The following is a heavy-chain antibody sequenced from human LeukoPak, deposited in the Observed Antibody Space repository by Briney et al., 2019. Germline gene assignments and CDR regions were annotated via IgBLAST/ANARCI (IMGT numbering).Heavy chain of an antibody. CDR2: ISYDGSNK. D-gene: IGHD6-19*01. CDR3: ARSYSSGWYAVDY. J-gene: IGHJ4*02. Sequence: GGSLRLSCAASGFTFSSYGMHWVRQAPGKGLEWVAVISYDGSNKYYADSVKGRFTISRDNSKNTLYLQMNSLRAEDTAVYYCARSYSSGWYAVDYWGQGTLVTVSS. V-gene: IGHV3-30*03. CDR1: GFTFSSYG.